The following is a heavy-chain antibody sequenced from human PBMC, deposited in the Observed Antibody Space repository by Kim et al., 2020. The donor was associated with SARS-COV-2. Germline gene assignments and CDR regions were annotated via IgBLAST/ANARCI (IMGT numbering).Heavy chain of an antibody. D-gene: IGHD3-9*01. CDR1: GYTFTSYY. CDR3: ARSRGQYNILTGYYSVSNDAFDI. J-gene: IGHJ3*02. V-gene: IGHV1-46*01. CDR2: INPSGGST. Sequence: ASVKVSCKASGYTFTSYYMHWVRQAPGQGLEWMGIINPSGGSTTYAQKFQGRVTMTRDTSTSTVYMELRSLRSEDTAVYFCARSRGQYNILTGYYSVSNDAFDIWGQGTMVTVSS.